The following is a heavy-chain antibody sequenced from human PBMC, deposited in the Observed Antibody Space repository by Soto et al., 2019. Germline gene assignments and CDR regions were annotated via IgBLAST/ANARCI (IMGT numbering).Heavy chain of an antibody. CDR3: ARIPSP. CDR1: GGSISSGGYS. CDR2: IYHSGSI. V-gene: IGHV4-30-2*01. D-gene: IGHD2-21*01. J-gene: IGHJ5*02. Sequence: SETLSLTCAVSGGSISSGGYSWSWIRQPPGKGLEWIGYIYHSGSIYYNPSLKSRVTISVDRSKNQFSLKLSSVTAADTAVYYCARIPSPWGQGTLVTVSS.